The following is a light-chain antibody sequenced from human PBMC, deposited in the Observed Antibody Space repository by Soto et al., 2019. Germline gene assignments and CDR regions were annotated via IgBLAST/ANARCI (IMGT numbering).Light chain of an antibody. Sequence: QSVLTQPPSASGSPGPSVTISCTGTSSDVGAYIYVSWYQHHPGKAPKLIIYEASKRPSGVPDRFSGSKSGDTASLTVSGLQAEDEADYYCGSYAGGNNPYVFGTGTKLTVL. V-gene: IGLV2-8*01. CDR3: GSYAGGNNPYV. CDR2: EAS. CDR1: SSDVGAYIY. J-gene: IGLJ1*01.